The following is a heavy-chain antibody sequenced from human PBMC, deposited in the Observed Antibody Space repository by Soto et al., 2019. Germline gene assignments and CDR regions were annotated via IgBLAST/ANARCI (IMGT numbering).Heavy chain of an antibody. Sequence: EASVKVSCKTSGYTFTSYAMHWVRQAPGQRLEWMGWINAGNGNTKYSQKFQGRVTMTRDTSTSTVYMELSSLRSEDTAVYYCARERYSSSSYYYYGMDVWGQGTTVTVSS. CDR3: ARERYSSSSYYYYGMDV. D-gene: IGHD6-6*01. CDR1: GYTFTSYA. V-gene: IGHV1-3*01. J-gene: IGHJ6*02. CDR2: INAGNGNT.